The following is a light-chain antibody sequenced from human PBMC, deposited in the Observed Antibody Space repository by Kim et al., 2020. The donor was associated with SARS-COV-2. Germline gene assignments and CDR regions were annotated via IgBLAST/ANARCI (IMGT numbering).Light chain of an antibody. V-gene: IGKV1-17*01. CDR2: GAS. CDR1: QDIRND. J-gene: IGKJ5*01. CDR3: LQHSTYPLT. Sequence: DIQMTQYPSSLSASVGDRVTITCRASQDIRNDLGWYQQNPGRAPKRLIYGASSLQSEVPSRFSGSGSGTEFTLTISSVQPEDFATYFCLQHSTYPLTFGQGTRLEIK.